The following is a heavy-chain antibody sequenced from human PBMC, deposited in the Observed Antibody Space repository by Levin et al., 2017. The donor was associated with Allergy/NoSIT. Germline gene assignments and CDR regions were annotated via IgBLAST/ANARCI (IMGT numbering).Heavy chain of an antibody. CDR2: FDPGDGEA. D-gene: IGHD6-19*01. V-gene: IGHV1-24*01. J-gene: IGHJ6*02. CDR3: ATGSQWLIDIQLNYSSHGMDV. CDR1: GYTLTQLS. Sequence: ASVKVSCKVSGYTLTQLSMQWVRQTPGKGLEWMGGFDPGDGEAIYAQKFQGRLTMTEDISTDTAYMELSSLTSEDTAVYFCATGSQWLIDIQLNYSSHGMDVWGQGTTVTVSS.